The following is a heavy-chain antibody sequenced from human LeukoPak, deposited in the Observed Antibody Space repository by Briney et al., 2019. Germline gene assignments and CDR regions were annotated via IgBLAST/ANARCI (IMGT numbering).Heavy chain of an antibody. CDR1: GFTFSSYS. Sequence: PGGSLRLSCAASGFTFSSYSMNWVRQAPGKGLEWVSSISSSSSYIYYADSVKGRFTISRDNAKNSLYLQMNSRRAEDTAVYYCARGDGGAAGYDYWGQGTLVTVSS. CDR2: ISSSSSYI. J-gene: IGHJ4*02. CDR3: ARGDGGAAGYDY. D-gene: IGHD1-26*01. V-gene: IGHV3-21*01.